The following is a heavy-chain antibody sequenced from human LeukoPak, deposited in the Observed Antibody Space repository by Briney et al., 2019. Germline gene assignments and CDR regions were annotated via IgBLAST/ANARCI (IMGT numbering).Heavy chain of an antibody. V-gene: IGHV3-23*01. CDR1: GFXFTNCA. D-gene: IGHD2-2*01. Sequence: GGSLRLSCAASGFXFTNCAISWVRQAPGKGQEWVSAISGSGTRTYYADSVKGRFTISRDNSKNTLYLQMNSLRAEDRAVYYCAKEQTSSGFFDYWGQGTLVTVSS. CDR3: AKEQTSSGFFDY. J-gene: IGHJ4*02. CDR2: ISGSGTRT.